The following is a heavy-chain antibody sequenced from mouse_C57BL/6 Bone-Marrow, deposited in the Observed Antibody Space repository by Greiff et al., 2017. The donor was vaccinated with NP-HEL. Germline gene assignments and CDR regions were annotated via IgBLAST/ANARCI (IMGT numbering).Heavy chain of an antibody. J-gene: IGHJ3*01. D-gene: IGHD3-1*01. CDR1: GYTFTSYW. Sequence: QVQLQQSGAELVKPGASVKLSCKASGYTFTSYWMQWVKQRPGQGLEWIGEIDPSDSYTNYNQKFKGKATLTVDTSSSTAYMQLSSLTSEDSADYYCARDGLAFAYWGQGTLVTVSA. CDR3: ARDGLAFAY. CDR2: IDPSDSYT. V-gene: IGHV1-50*01.